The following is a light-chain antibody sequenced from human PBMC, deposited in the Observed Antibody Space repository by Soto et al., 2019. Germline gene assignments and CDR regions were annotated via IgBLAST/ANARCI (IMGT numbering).Light chain of an antibody. CDR3: QQRSNWPPIT. CDR1: QSVSSY. J-gene: IGKJ5*01. Sequence: IVFRHPRAPLPLYTGERATLSCRASQSVSSYLAWYQQKPGQAPRLLIYDASNRATGIPARFSGSGSGTDFTLTISSLEPEDFGIYYCQQRSNWPPITFGQGTRLEIK. V-gene: IGKV3-11*01. CDR2: DAS.